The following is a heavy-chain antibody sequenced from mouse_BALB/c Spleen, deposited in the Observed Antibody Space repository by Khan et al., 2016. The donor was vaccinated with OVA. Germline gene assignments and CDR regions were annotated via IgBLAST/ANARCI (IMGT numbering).Heavy chain of an antibody. CDR1: GYTFTSYW. D-gene: IGHD1-1*01. Sequence: DLVKPGASVKLSCRASGYTFTSYWINWIKQRPGQGLEWIGRIAPGSGSTSYNEMLKGKAILTVDTSSSTAYIQFSSLSSEDSAVCFSARSNYYGSGLYAMDYWGQGTSVTVSS. CDR2: IAPGSGST. J-gene: IGHJ4*01. CDR3: ARSNYYGSGLYAMDY. V-gene: IGHV1S41*01.